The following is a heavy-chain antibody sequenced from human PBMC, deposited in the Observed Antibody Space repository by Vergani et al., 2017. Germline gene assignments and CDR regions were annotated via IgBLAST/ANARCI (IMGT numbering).Heavy chain of an antibody. J-gene: IGHJ4*02. CDR2: IFYSGTT. D-gene: IGHD6-25*01. V-gene: IGHV4-31*11. Sequence: QVQLQESGPGVVKPSQTLSLTCAVSGGSISSGDHCWTWIRQRPGKGQEWIGYIFYSGTTYDNPSLRSRLTISVDTSQNQFSLKLRSVTAADTAVYYCARVDTQVPATSHFYYMDVWGQGTLVTVSS. CDR1: GGSISSGDHC. CDR3: ARVDTQVPATSHFYYMDV.